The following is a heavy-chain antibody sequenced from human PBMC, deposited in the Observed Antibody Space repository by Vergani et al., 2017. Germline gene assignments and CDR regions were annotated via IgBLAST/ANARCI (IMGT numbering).Heavy chain of an antibody. V-gene: IGHV3-23*01. Sequence: VQLQESGPGLVKPSETLSLTCTVSGGSISSYYWSWIRQPPGKGLEWVSAISGSGGSTYYADSVKGRFTISRDNSKNTLYLQMNSLRAEDTAVYYCAKAYYYGSGIGYDAFDIWGQGTMVTVSS. CDR1: GGSISSYY. J-gene: IGHJ3*02. CDR3: AKAYYYGSGIGYDAFDI. D-gene: IGHD3-10*01. CDR2: ISGSGGST.